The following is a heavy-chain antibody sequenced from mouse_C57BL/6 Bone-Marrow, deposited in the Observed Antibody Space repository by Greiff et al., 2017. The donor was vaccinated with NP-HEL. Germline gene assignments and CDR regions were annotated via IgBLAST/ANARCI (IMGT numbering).Heavy chain of an antibody. CDR2: IHPNSGST. Sequence: QVQLKQPGAELVKPGASVKLSCKASGYTFTSYWMHWVKQRPGQGLEWIGMIHPNSGSTNYNEKFKSKATLTVDKSSSTAYMQLSSLTSEDSAVYYCARGSGKFITTDWGQGTTLTVSS. CDR3: ARGSGKFITTD. CDR1: GYTFTSYW. J-gene: IGHJ2*01. D-gene: IGHD1-1*01. V-gene: IGHV1-64*01.